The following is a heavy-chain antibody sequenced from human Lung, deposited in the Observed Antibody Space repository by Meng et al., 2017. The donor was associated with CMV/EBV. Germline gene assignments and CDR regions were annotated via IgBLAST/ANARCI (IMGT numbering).Heavy chain of an antibody. J-gene: IGHJ5*02. CDR3: ARGGFWLGHYSWFDP. CDR2: IIPMLEIT. CDR1: GGPFSNYA. D-gene: IGHD3-3*01. Sequence: SXXVSXKASGGPFSNYAVSWVRRAPGQGLEWMGGIIPMLEITNYAQKFQGRVTITAVKSTGTAFMELSSLRSDDTAVYYCARGGFWLGHYSWFDPWGQGTXVTVSS. V-gene: IGHV1-69*10.